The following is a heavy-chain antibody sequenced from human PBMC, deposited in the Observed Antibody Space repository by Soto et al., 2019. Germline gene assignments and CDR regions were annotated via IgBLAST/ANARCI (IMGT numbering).Heavy chain of an antibody. CDR2: IFYSGST. D-gene: IGHD3-16*01. CDR1: GGAINNRDYY. CDR3: ARDRPAFKSFGSGMDV. J-gene: IGHJ6*02. V-gene: IGHV4-31*03. Sequence: QVQLQESGPGLVKPSQTLSLTCSVSGGAINNRDYYWSWIRQHPWKGLEWIGNIFYSGSTDYNPSIKGRLPISIDTSKNEFSLKLTSVTAADTAVYYCARDRPAFKSFGSGMDVWGQGTTVTVS.